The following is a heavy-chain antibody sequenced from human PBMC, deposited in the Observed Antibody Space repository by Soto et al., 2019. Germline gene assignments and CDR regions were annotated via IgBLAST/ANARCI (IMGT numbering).Heavy chain of an antibody. CDR1: GFTFSNYV. CDR2: ISGGDDST. J-gene: IGHJ6*02. V-gene: IGHV3-23*01. CDR3: ARDRGHLLPNYGMDV. D-gene: IGHD2-2*01. Sequence: GGSLRLSCGASGFTFSNYVMTWVRQAPGKGLEWVSGISGGDDSTYYADSVKGRFTISRANSKNTLYLQMNSLRAEDTAVYYCARDRGHLLPNYGMDVWGQGTTVTVSS.